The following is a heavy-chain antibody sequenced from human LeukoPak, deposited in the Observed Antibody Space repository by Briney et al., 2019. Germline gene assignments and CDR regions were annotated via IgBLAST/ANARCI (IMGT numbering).Heavy chain of an antibody. CDR2: ISSSSSYI. D-gene: IGHD6-6*01. J-gene: IGHJ4*02. V-gene: IGHV3-21*01. CDR1: GFTFSSYS. CDR3: VSLGYSSSSVRY. Sequence: GGSLRLSCAASGFTFSSYSMNWVRQAPGKGLEWVSSISSSSSYIYYADSVKGRFTISRDNAKNSLYLQMNSLRAEDTAVYFCVSLGYSSSSVRYWGQGTLVTVSS.